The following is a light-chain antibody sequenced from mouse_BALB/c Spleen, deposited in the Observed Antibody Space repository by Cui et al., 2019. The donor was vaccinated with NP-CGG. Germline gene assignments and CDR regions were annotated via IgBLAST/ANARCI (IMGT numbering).Light chain of an antibody. CDR2: GTN. V-gene: IGLV1*01. CDR3: ALWYSNHWV. CDR1: TGAVTTSNY. Sequence: VATQESALTTSPGETVTLTCRSSTGAVTTSNYANWVQEKPDHLFTGLIGGTNNRAPGVPARFSGSLIGDKAALTITGAQTEDEAIYFCALWYSNHWVFGGGTKLTVL. J-gene: IGLJ1*01.